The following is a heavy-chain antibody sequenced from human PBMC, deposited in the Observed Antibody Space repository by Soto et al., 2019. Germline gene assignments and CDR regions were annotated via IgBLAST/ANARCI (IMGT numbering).Heavy chain of an antibody. J-gene: IGHJ4*02. CDR1: GYTFTSYG. Sequence: EASVKVSCKASGYTFTSYGTSWVRQAPGQGLEWMGWISAYNGNTNYAQKLQGRVTMTTDTSTSTAYMELRSLRSDDTAVYYCARSALRFLEWLGVQDYWGQGTLVTVSS. CDR2: ISAYNGNT. D-gene: IGHD3-3*01. V-gene: IGHV1-18*04. CDR3: ARSALRFLEWLGVQDY.